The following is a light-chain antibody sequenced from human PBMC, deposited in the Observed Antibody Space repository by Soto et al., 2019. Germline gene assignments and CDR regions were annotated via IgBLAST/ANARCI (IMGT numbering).Light chain of an antibody. CDR2: GAS. J-gene: IGKJ1*01. V-gene: IGKV3-20*01. CDR3: HHYET. CDR1: QSISSNF. Sequence: EVVLTQSPDTLSLSVGERASLSCRASQSISSNFLAWYQQKPGQAPRLLMYGASIRAAGVPDRFSGSGSGTEFTLTISRLEPEDFTVYYCHHYETFGQGTKVDIK.